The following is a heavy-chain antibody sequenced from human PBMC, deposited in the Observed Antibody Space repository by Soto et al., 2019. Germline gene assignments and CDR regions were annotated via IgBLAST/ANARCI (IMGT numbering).Heavy chain of an antibody. CDR2: DKSKTDGGTI. D-gene: IGHD4-17*01. J-gene: IGHJ3*02. Sequence: PGGSLRLSCAASGFTFSNAWMTWVRRAPGKGLEWVGRDKSKTDGGTIDYAAPVKGRFTISRDDSKNTLYLRMNSLKTEDTAVYYCTTGVDYGDYTDAFDIWGQGTMVTVSS. CDR3: TTGVDYGDYTDAFDI. V-gene: IGHV3-15*07. CDR1: GFTFSNAW.